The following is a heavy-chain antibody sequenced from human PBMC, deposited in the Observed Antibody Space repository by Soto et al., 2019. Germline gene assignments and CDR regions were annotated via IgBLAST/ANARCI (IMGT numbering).Heavy chain of an antibody. D-gene: IGHD2-8*01. CDR2: ISSSSSYI. CDR3: ARDLIEVGFDY. Sequence: EVQLVESGGGLVKPGGSLRLSCAASGFTFSSYSMNWVRQAPGKGLECVSSISSSSSYIYYADSVKGRFTISRDNAKNSLYLQMNSLRAEDTAVYYCARDLIEVGFDYWGQGTLVTVSS. V-gene: IGHV3-21*01. CDR1: GFTFSSYS. J-gene: IGHJ4*02.